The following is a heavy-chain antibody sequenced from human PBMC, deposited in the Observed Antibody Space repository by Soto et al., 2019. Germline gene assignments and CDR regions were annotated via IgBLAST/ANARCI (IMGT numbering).Heavy chain of an antibody. CDR2: INSDASST. V-gene: IGHV3-74*01. CDR1: GFIFSRYY. Sequence: EVQLVESGGGLAQPGGSLRLSCAASGFIFSRYYMHWVRQAPGKGLVWVSRINSDASSTDYADSVRGRFTISRDNAKNTLYLQMNSLRADDTAVDYCARDCGGTGSSPFDPWGQGTLVTDSS. D-gene: IGHD2-15*01. CDR3: ARDCGGTGSSPFDP. J-gene: IGHJ5*02.